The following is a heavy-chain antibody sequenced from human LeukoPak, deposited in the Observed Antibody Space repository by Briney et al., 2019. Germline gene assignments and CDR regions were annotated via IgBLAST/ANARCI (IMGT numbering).Heavy chain of an antibody. CDR3: ARVPNQPYYYDSSAYAFDI. J-gene: IGHJ3*02. Sequence: NASETLSLTCTVSGGSISGYYWSWIRQPPGKGLEWIGYIYYSGSTNYNPSLKSRVTISVDTSKNQFSLKLSSVTAADTAVYYCARVPNQPYYYDSSAYAFDIWGQGTMVTVSS. V-gene: IGHV4-59*01. D-gene: IGHD3-22*01. CDR2: IYYSGST. CDR1: GGSISGYY.